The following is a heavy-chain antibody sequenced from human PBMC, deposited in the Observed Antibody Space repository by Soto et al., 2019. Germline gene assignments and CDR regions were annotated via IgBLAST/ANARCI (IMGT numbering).Heavy chain of an antibody. Sequence: GGSLRLSCAASGFTFSSYWMHWVRQAPGKGLVWVSRINSDGSSTSYADSVKGRFTISRDNAKNTLYLQMNSLRAEDTAVYYWARAPPIVGAKGWFDPWGQGTLVTVSS. J-gene: IGHJ5*02. D-gene: IGHD1-26*01. V-gene: IGHV3-74*01. CDR3: ARAPPIVGAKGWFDP. CDR1: GFTFSSYW. CDR2: INSDGSST.